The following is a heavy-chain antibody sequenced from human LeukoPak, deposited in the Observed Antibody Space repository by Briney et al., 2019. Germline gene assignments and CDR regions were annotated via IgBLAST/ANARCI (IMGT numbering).Heavy chain of an antibody. D-gene: IGHD6-13*01. J-gene: IGHJ1*01. CDR2: ITSSSSLI. V-gene: IGHV3-21*01. CDR1: GFTFTRFS. Sequence: GGSLRLSCATPGFTFTRFSMNWVRQAPGKGLEWVSSITSSSSLIYYADSVKGRFTTSRYNAKSSLYLQMDSLRGDDTAVYYCFVVCAAARDRICWDQGNLVTVSS. CDR3: FVVCAAARDRIC.